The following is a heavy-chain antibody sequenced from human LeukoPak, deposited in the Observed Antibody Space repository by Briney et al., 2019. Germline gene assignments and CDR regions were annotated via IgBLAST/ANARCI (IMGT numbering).Heavy chain of an antibody. V-gene: IGHV3-53*01. CDR3: ASGSGSYRTPYYYMDV. D-gene: IGHD3-10*01. J-gene: IGHJ6*03. Sequence: KTGGSLRLSCAASGLTVSSKYMSWARPAPGGGLEWVSIIYSGGSTYYDDSVKGRFTISRDNSKNTLYLHMNSLRAEDTAVYYCASGSGSYRTPYYYMDVWVKGTTVTVSS. CDR1: GLTVSSKY. CDR2: IYSGGST.